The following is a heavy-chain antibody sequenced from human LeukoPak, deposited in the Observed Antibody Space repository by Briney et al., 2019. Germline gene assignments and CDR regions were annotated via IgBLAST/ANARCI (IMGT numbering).Heavy chain of an antibody. CDR2: ISGSGGST. V-gene: IGHV3-23*01. D-gene: IGHD5-18*01. CDR1: GFTFSSYA. J-gene: IGHJ4*02. Sequence: GSLRLSCAASGFTFSSYAMSWVRQTPEKGLEWVSGISGSGGSTYNADSVKGRFTISRDNSKNRLYLQMNGLRADDTAVYYCAREKKVGYPYAGDCWGQGPLVTVSS. CDR3: AREKKVGYPYAGDC.